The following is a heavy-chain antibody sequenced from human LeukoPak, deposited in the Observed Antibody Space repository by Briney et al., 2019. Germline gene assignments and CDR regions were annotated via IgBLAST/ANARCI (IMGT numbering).Heavy chain of an antibody. CDR1: GGSISSGGYY. J-gene: IGHJ4*02. Sequence: PSQTLSLTCTVSGGSISSGGYYWSWIRQHPGKGLEWIGYIYYSGTPYYNPSLKSRVTISVATSKNQFSLKLSSVTAADTAVYYCARLSSGSYVYWGRGTLVTVSS. CDR3: ARLSSGSYVY. CDR2: IYYSGTP. V-gene: IGHV4-31*03. D-gene: IGHD3-10*02.